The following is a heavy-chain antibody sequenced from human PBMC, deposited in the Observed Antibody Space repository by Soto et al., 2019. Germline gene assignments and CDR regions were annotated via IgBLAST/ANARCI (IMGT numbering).Heavy chain of an antibody. D-gene: IGHD4-17*01. V-gene: IGHV1-3*01. CDR3: ASETTVTTRDLTHYYYGMDV. Sequence: ASVKVSCKASGYTFTSYAMHWVRQAPGQRLELMGWINAGNGNTKYSQKFQGRVTITRDTSASTAYMELSSLRSEDTAVYYCASETTVTTRDLTHYYYGMDVWGQGTTVTVYS. CDR1: GYTFTSYA. CDR2: INAGNGNT. J-gene: IGHJ6*02.